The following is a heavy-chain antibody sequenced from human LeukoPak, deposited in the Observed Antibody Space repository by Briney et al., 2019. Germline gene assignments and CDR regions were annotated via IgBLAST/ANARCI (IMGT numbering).Heavy chain of an antibody. V-gene: IGHV3-11*01. CDR1: GFTFSDYY. CDR3: ATIPLYGDYFDY. J-gene: IGHJ4*02. Sequence: GGSLRLSCAASGFTFSDYYMSWIRQAPGKGLEWVSYISSSGSTIYYADSVKGRFTISRDNAKNSLYLQMNSLRAEDTAVYYCATIPLYGDYFDYWGQGTPVTVSS. CDR2: ISSSGSTI. D-gene: IGHD4-17*01.